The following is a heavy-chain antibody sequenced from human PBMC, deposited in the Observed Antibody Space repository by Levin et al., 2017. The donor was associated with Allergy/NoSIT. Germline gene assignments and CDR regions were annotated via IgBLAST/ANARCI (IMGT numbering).Heavy chain of an antibody. CDR3: ARGQRGSVYDYVWGTHYDAFDI. CDR2: IKQDGSEK. CDR1: GFTFSSYW. V-gene: IGHV3-7*04. D-gene: IGHD3-16*01. Sequence: PGGSLRLSCAASGFTFSSYWMSWVRQAPGKGLEWVANIKQDGSEKYYVDSVKGRFTISRDNAKNSLYLQMNSLRAEDTAVYYCARGQRGSVYDYVWGTHYDAFDIWGQGTMVTVSS. J-gene: IGHJ3*02.